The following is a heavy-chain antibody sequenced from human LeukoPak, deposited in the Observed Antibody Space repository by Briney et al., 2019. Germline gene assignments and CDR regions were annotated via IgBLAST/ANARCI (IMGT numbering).Heavy chain of an antibody. CDR2: ISGTGGRT. CDR3: AKALLLFSSDYFDY. Sequence: GGSLRLSCAASRFTFSNYAMSWVRQAPGQGLEWVSAISGTGGRTYYADSLKGRFAISRDNSKNTLYLQMNSLRAEDTAVYYCAKALLLFSSDYFDYWGQGTLVTVSS. D-gene: IGHD3-10*01. J-gene: IGHJ4*02. CDR1: RFTFSNYA. V-gene: IGHV3-23*01.